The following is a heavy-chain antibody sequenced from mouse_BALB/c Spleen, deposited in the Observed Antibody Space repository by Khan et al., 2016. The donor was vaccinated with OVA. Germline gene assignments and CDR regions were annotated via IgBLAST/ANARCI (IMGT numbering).Heavy chain of an antibody. Sequence: QVQLQQSGAELVKAGASVKMSCKASGYTFTSYWMHWVKQRLGQGLEWFAETNPTNGRTYYNETFKSKATLTVDKSSSTAYMLLSGTTFEDSAVYYSARFKKVVATDFDYWGQGTTLTIAS. CDR3: ARFKKVVATDFDY. CDR1: GYTFTSYW. CDR2: TNPTNGRT. J-gene: IGHJ2*01. D-gene: IGHD1-1*01. V-gene: IGHV1S81*02.